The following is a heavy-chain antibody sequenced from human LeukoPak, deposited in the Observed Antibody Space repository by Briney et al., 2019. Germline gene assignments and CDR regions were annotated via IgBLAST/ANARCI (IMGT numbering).Heavy chain of an antibody. CDR2: INPNSGAT. J-gene: IGHJ4*02. D-gene: IGHD3-9*01. CDR1: GYIFTGYY. V-gene: IGHV1-2*02. CDR3: ARSAPTLTYDILTGYLGY. Sequence: PVASVKVSCKASGYIFTGYYIHWVRQAPGQGLEWMGWINPNSGATNYAQNFQGRFTMTRDTSISTAYMDLSRLRSDDTAFYYCARSAPTLTYDILTGYLGYWGQGTLVTVS.